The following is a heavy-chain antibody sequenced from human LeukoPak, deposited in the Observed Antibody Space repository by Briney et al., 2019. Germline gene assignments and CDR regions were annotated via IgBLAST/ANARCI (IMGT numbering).Heavy chain of an antibody. V-gene: IGHV3-11*04. CDR1: GFTFSDYY. Sequence: GGSLRLSCVGSGFTFSDYYMTWIRQAPGKGLEWVSFISTTSSTMYYADSVKGRFTISRDNSRNTLYLQMNSLRAEDTAVYYCAKDRDYYFYFYGMDVWGQGTTVTVSS. CDR2: ISTTSSTM. CDR3: AKDRDYYFYFYGMDV. J-gene: IGHJ6*02.